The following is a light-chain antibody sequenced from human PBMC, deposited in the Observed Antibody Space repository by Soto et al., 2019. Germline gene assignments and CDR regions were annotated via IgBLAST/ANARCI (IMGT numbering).Light chain of an antibody. CDR3: QKYNTAPYT. CDR2: AAS. CDR1: QGIRND. Sequence: IQMTQPPSSLSASVGDRVTITCRASQGIRNDLGWYQQKPGKAPKLLIYAASTLQSGVPPRFSGSGSGTHFTLTISSLQPEDAATYYCQKYNTAPYTFGQGTRLEIK. J-gene: IGKJ5*01. V-gene: IGKV1-27*01.